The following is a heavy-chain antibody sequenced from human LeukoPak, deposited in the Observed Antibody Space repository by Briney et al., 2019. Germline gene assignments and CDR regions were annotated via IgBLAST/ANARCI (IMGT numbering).Heavy chain of an antibody. Sequence: PGGSLRLSCATSGFTFSSYAMSWVRQAPGKGLEWVSGISNSGANTYYADSVKGRLTISRDNSKKTLDLQMNSLRAEDTAIFYCAKDFANYPYYYGMDVWGKGTTVTVSS. V-gene: IGHV3-23*01. CDR2: ISNSGANT. CDR3: AKDFANYPYYYGMDV. J-gene: IGHJ6*04. CDR1: GFTFSSYA. D-gene: IGHD4/OR15-4a*01.